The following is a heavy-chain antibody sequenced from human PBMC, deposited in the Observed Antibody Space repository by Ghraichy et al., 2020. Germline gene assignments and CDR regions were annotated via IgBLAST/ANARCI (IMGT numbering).Heavy chain of an antibody. D-gene: IGHD1-26*01. CDR3: ARESMGATTFHDY. CDR1: NYRFFSYT. Sequence: ASVKVSCKTSNYRFFSYTISWLLLAPGQGLEWIGWASSESDNTTYAQEFQGRVTLTTDRATNTVYLELRSLMSDDTAMYFCARESMGATTFHDYWGQGALVPASP. CDR2: ASSESDNT. J-gene: IGHJ4*02. V-gene: IGHV1-18*04.